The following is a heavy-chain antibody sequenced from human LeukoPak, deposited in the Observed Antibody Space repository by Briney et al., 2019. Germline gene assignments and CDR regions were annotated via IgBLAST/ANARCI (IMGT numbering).Heavy chain of an antibody. CDR2: ISDSGGST. Sequence: GGSLRLSCSASGFPFSSYAMHWVRQAPGKGLEYVSAISDSGGSTYYADSVKGRFTISRDNSKNTLYLQMSSLRAEDTAVYFCVRGYSFGPYGMDVWGQGTTVIVSS. CDR1: GFPFSSYA. D-gene: IGHD2-15*01. CDR3: VRGYSFGPYGMDV. J-gene: IGHJ6*02. V-gene: IGHV3-64D*09.